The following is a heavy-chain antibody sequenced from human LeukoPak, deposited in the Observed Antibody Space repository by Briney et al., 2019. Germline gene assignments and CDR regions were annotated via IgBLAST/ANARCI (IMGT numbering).Heavy chain of an antibody. V-gene: IGHV3-53*01. CDR2: IFSGGST. CDR3: ARGNTGRTVTYYFDS. Sequence: PGGSLRLSCAASGFTFSSYVMHWVRQAPGKGLEWVSVIFSGGSTYYADSVKGRFTISRDNSKNTLYLQMNILRADDTAVYYCARGNTGRTVTYYFDSWGQGTRVTVSS. J-gene: IGHJ4*02. CDR1: GFTFSSYV. D-gene: IGHD4-17*01.